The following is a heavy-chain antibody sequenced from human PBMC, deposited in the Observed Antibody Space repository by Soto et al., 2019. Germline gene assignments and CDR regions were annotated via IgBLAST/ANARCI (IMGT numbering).Heavy chain of an antibody. Sequence: QVQLVESGGGVVQPGRSLRLSCAASGFTFSTYGMHWVRQAPGKGLEWVAVISYDGTNEYYPDSVKGRFTISRDNSKNTLYLQMNSPRVEDTAVYYCAKSLRFHYYCMDVWGQGTTVTVPS. CDR3: AKSLRFHYYCMDV. J-gene: IGHJ6*02. CDR2: ISYDGTNE. CDR1: GFTFSTYG. V-gene: IGHV3-30*18.